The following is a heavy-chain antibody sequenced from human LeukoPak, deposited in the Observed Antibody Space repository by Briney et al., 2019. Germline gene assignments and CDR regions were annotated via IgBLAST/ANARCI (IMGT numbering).Heavy chain of an antibody. Sequence: GASVKVSCKASGYTFTSYYMHWVRQAPGQGLEWMGWINPNSGGTNYAQKFQGRVTMTRDTSISTAYMELSRLRSDDTAVYYCARAFPRPYYYGSGGYWGQGTLVTVSS. V-gene: IGHV1-2*02. J-gene: IGHJ4*02. CDR1: GYTFTSYY. CDR3: ARAFPRPYYYGSGGY. CDR2: INPNSGGT. D-gene: IGHD3-10*01.